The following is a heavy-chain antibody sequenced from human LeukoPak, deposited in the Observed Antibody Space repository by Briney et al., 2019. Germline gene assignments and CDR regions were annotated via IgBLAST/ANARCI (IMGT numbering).Heavy chain of an antibody. D-gene: IGHD6-13*01. J-gene: IGHJ4*02. CDR2: IYYSGST. V-gene: IGHV4-59*01. CDR3: ARGSSSWPESDY. Sequence: SETLSLTCTVSGGSISSYYWSWIRQPPGKGLEWIGYIYYSGSTNCNPSLKSRVTISADTSKNQFSLKLSSVTAADTAVYYCARGSSSWPESDYWGQGTLVTVSS. CDR1: GGSISSYY.